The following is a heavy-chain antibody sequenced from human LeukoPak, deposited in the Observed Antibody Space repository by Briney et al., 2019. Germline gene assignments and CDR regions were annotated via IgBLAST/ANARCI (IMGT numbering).Heavy chain of an antibody. D-gene: IGHD3-10*01. CDR1: GYTFTSYD. CDR3: ARDRGGRGLLWFRELLA. Sequence: ASVKVSCKASGYTFTSYDIHWVRQAPGQGLEWMGWINPNSGGTNYAQKFQGRVTMTRDTSISTAYMELSRLRSDDTAVYYCARDRGGRGLLWFRELLAWGQGTLVTVSS. J-gene: IGHJ5*02. V-gene: IGHV1-2*02. CDR2: INPNSGGT.